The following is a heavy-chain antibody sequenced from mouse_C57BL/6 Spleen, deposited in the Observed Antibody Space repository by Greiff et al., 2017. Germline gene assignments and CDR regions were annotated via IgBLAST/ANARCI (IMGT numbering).Heavy chain of an antibody. V-gene: IGHV1-81*01. D-gene: IGHD2-10*02. J-gene: IGHJ1*03. CDR1: GYTFTSYG. Sequence: QVQLQQSGAELARPGASVKLSCKASGYTFTSYGISWVKQRTGQGLEWIGEIYPRSGNTYYNEKFKGKATLTVDTSSSTAYMQLSSLTSEDSAVYYCARLGGRMWYFDVWGTGTTVTVSS. CDR3: ARLGGRMWYFDV. CDR2: IYPRSGNT.